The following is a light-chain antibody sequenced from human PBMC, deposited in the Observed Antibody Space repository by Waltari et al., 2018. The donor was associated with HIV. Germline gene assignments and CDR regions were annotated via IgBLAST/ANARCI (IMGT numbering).Light chain of an antibody. CDR3: QAWDSHNVI. CDR2: EDV. Sequence: SYELTQPPSVSVSTGQTAIITCSGDKLGDKYASWYQQRPGQSPVLVIYEDVKRPSGIPERFSGSNSGNTATLTISGTQAMDESDYYCQAWDSHNVIFGGGTKLTVL. CDR1: KLGDKY. V-gene: IGLV3-1*01. J-gene: IGLJ2*01.